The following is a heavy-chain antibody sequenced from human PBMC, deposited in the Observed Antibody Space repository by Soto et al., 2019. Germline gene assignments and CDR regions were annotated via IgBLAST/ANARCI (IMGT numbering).Heavy chain of an antibody. CDR2: IYYSGST. CDR1: GGSVNRGSYY. J-gene: IGHJ4*02. Sequence: PSETLSLTCTVSGGSVNRGSYYWSWIRQPPGKGLEWIGSIYYSGSTYYNPSLASRVTISVDTSKNQSSLKLSSVTAADTAVYYCALGYCSGGSCWDFDYWGQGSLVTVSS. V-gene: IGHV4-39*01. D-gene: IGHD2-15*01. CDR3: ALGYCSGGSCWDFDY.